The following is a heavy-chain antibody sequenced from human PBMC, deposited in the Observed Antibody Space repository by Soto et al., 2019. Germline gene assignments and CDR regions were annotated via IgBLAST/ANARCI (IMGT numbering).Heavy chain of an antibody. Sequence: GGSLRLSCAASGFTFSSYGMHWVRRAPGKGLEWVAVIWYDGSNKYYADSVKGRFTISRDNSKNTLYLQMNSLRAEDTAVYYCARCFPGIAAAGYDYWGQGTLVTVSS. J-gene: IGHJ4*02. CDR1: GFTFSSYG. CDR2: IWYDGSNK. CDR3: ARCFPGIAAAGYDY. D-gene: IGHD6-13*01. V-gene: IGHV3-33*01.